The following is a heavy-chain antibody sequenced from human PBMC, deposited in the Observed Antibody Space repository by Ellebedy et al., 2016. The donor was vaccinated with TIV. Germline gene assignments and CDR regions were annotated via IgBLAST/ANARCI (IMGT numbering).Heavy chain of an antibody. V-gene: IGHV1-2*04. CDR2: INPNSGGT. J-gene: IGHJ4*02. CDR1: GYTFTDYY. D-gene: IGHD4-17*01. Sequence: AASVKVSCKASGYTFTDYYIHWVRQAPGQGLEWMGWINPNSGGTNYAQKFQGWVTMTRDTSSSTAYMELNRLRSDDTALYYCARDGAVTTVFDYWGQGTLVTVSS. CDR3: ARDGAVTTVFDY.